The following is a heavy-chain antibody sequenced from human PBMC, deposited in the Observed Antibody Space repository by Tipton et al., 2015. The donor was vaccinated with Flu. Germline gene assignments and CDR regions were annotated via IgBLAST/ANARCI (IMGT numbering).Heavy chain of an antibody. Sequence: SLRLSCAASDFAFSGYWMSWVRQVPGKGLEWVANIKPDGSEQSYVDSVKGRFIIARDNAKNSLYLQMNSLRDEDTAVYYCARVSRNWFDPWGQGTQVTVSS. J-gene: IGHJ5*02. CDR3: ARVSRNWFDP. CDR2: IKPDGSEQ. V-gene: IGHV3-7*04. CDR1: DFAFSGYW.